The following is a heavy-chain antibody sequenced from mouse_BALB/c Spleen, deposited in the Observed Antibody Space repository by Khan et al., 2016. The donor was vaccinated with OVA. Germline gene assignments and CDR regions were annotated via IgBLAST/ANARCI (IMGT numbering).Heavy chain of an antibody. Sequence: EVELVESGGDLVKPGGSLKLSCAASGFTFSTYGMSWVRQAPDKRLEWVATVSTGGSYTYYQDSVKGRFTISRDNAKKTLYLQMSGLRSEDTAMFYCTRLAYYYDSEGFAYWGQGTLVTVSA. D-gene: IGHD1-1*01. CDR2: VSTGGSYT. CDR3: TRLAYYYDSEGFAY. CDR1: GFTFSTYG. V-gene: IGHV5-6*01. J-gene: IGHJ3*01.